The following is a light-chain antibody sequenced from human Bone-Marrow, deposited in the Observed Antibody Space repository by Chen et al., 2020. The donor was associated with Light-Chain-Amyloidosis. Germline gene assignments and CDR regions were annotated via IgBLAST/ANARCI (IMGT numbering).Light chain of an antibody. CDR2: AAS. CDR3: QQTFITPWT. CDR1: QSISSY. V-gene: IGKV1-39*01. J-gene: IGKJ1*01. Sequence: IQMTQSPSSLSASVGARVTITCRASQSISSYLNWYRQEPGKAPKLLIWAASSLHSGVPSRFRGSGSGTDFALSITSLQPEEFATYYCQQTFITPWTFGQGTRVEI.